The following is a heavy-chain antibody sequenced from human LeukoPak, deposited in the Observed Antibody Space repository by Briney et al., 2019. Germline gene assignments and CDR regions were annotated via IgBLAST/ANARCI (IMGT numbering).Heavy chain of an antibody. V-gene: IGHV4-39*01. J-gene: IGHJ4*02. D-gene: IGHD3-22*01. CDR1: GGSISSTGYY. Sequence: PSETLSLTCTVSGGSISSTGYYWGWIRQPPGEGLEWIGSIYRSGTTYYNPSLRIRITISVDTSKNQFSLNLNSVTAADTAVYYCARHAYYYDTSGYHYYFDYWGQGTLVTVSS. CDR2: IYRSGTT. CDR3: ARHAYYYDTSGYHYYFDY.